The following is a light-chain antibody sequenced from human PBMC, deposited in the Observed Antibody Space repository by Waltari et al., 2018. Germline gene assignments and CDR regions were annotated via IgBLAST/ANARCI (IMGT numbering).Light chain of an antibody. CDR3: QHYVRLPAT. Sequence: IVLTQSPGTLSLSPGERATLSCRASQSVSRSLAWYQQKPGQAPKLLIYGASTRATGIPDRFSGSGSGTDFSLTISSLEPEYFAIYFCQHYVRLPATFGQGTKVEIK. CDR1: QSVSRS. V-gene: IGKV3-20*01. CDR2: GAS. J-gene: IGKJ1*01.